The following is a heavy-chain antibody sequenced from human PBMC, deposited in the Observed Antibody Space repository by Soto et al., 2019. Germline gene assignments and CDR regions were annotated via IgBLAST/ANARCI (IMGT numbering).Heavy chain of an antibody. V-gene: IGHV4-31*03. J-gene: IGHJ5*02. D-gene: IGHD3-3*01. CDR3: ARAHTIFGVVVDNWFDP. Sequence: SETLSLICTVSGGSISSGGYYWSWIRQHPGKGLEWIGYIYYSGSTYYNPSLKSRVTISVDTSKNQFSLKLSSVTAADTAVYYCARAHTIFGVVVDNWFDPWGQGTLVTVSS. CDR2: IYYSGST. CDR1: GGSISSGGYY.